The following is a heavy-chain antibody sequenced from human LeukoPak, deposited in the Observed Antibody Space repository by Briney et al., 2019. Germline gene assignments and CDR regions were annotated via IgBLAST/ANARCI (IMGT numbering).Heavy chain of an antibody. V-gene: IGHV3-NL1*01. CDR2: IYSGGDT. CDR3: AKERNLEIAVAGTIFDY. CDR1: GFTFSSYG. J-gene: IGHJ4*02. D-gene: IGHD6-19*01. Sequence: GGSLRLSCAASGFTFSSYGMHWVRQAPGKGLEWVSVIYSGGDTYYADSVKGRFTISRDNSRNIIYLEMSSLKAEDTAVYYCAKERNLEIAVAGTIFDYWGQGTLVTVSS.